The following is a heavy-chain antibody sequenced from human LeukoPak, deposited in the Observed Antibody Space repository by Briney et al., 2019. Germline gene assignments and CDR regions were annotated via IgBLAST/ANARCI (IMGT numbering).Heavy chain of an antibody. CDR2: LSNSSSHL. J-gene: IGHJ4*02. CDR1: GFTFSCHS. D-gene: IGHD3-3*01. CDR3: ARDYDDREGY. V-gene: IGHV3-21*01. Sequence: GGSLRLPCAPSGFTFSCHSMNWLRHAPGKGLEWVSSLSNSSSHLYSAPSEKSRFTISRDHAKNSLYLQMNTLRAEDTAVYYCARDYDDREGYWGQGTLVTVSS.